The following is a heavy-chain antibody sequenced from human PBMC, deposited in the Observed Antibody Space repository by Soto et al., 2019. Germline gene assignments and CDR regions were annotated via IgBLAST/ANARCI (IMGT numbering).Heavy chain of an antibody. CDR2: TYFRSKWYK. D-gene: IGHD1-26*01. V-gene: IGHV6-1*01. CDR1: GDSVSSNSAA. Sequence: QTLSLTCAISGDSVSSNSAAWNWIRQSPSRGLEWLGRTYFRSKWYKDYAISVKSRITINPDTSKNQLSLQLNSVTPEDTAVYYCVRDVGGGELLDYWGQGTLVTVSS. CDR3: VRDVGGGELLDY. J-gene: IGHJ4*02.